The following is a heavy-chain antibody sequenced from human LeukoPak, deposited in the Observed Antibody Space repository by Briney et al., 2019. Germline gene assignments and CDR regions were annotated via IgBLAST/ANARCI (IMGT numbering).Heavy chain of an antibody. CDR3: ARMMTDY. CDR2: ISYDGSNK. D-gene: IGHD3-16*01. CDR1: GFPFSSYA. V-gene: IGHV3-30-3*01. Sequence: GGSLRLSCAASGFPFSSYAMHWVRQAPGKGLEWVAVISYDGSNKYYADSVKGRFTISRDNSKNTLYLQMNSLRAEDTAVYYCARMMTDYWGQGTLVTVSS. J-gene: IGHJ4*02.